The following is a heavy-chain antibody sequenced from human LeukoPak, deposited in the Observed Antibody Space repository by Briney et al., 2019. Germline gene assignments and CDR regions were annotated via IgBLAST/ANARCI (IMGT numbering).Heavy chain of an antibody. V-gene: IGHV4-59*01. CDR1: GGSFTNYY. CDR2: MYYSGHG. J-gene: IGHJ4*02. D-gene: IGHD5-24*01. Sequence: PSETLSLSCTVSGGSFTNYYWSWIRQPPGKGLEWLVFMYYSGHGTYNPSLKSRLTISVDTSKRQFSLTLTSVTAADTAVYYCARTEMATSPRGYFDFWGQGTLVTVSS. CDR3: ARTEMATSPRGYFDF.